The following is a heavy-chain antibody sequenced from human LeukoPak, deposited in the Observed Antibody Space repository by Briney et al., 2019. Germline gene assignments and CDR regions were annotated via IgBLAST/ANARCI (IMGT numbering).Heavy chain of an antibody. D-gene: IGHD2-21*02. CDR3: ASTYCGGDCYSLPYFDY. Sequence: SVKVSCKASGGTFSSYAISWVRQAPGQGLEWMGGIIPIFGTANYAQRFQGSVTITTDESTSTAYMELSSLRSDDTAVYYCASTYCGGDCYSLPYFDYWGQGTQVTVSS. CDR1: GGTFSSYA. CDR2: IIPIFGTA. J-gene: IGHJ4*02. V-gene: IGHV1-69*05.